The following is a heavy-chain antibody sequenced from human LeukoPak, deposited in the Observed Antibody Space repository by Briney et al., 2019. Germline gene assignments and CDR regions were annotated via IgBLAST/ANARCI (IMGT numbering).Heavy chain of an antibody. V-gene: IGHV1-18*01. CDR1: GYTFTSYG. CDR2: ISAYNGNT. D-gene: IGHD3-22*01. CDR3: ARDYYDSSGYLSPLYYYYGMDV. Sequence: DSVKVSCKASGYTFTSYGISWVRQAPGQGLEWMGWISAYNGNTNYAQKLQGRVTMTTDTSTSTAYMELRSLRSDDTAVYYCARDYYDSSGYLSPLYYYYGMDVWGQGTTVTVSS. J-gene: IGHJ6*02.